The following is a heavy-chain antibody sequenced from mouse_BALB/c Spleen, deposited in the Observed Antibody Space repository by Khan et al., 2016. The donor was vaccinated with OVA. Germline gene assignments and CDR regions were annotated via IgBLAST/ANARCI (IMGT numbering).Heavy chain of an antibody. J-gene: IGHJ2*01. CDR2: ISYSGST. CDR3: ARDDYDEGVYFDY. Sequence: EVQLQESGPGLVKPSQSLSLTCTVTGYSITSDYAWNWIRQFPGNKLEWMGYISYSGSTSYNPSLKSRISITRDTSKNQFFLQLNSVTTEDTATYYCARDDYDEGVYFDYWGQGTTLTVSS. D-gene: IGHD2-4*01. CDR1: GYSITSDYA. V-gene: IGHV3-2*02.